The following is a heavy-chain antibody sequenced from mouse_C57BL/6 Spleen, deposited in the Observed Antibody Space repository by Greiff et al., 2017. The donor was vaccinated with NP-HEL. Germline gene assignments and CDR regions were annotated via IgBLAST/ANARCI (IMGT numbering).Heavy chain of an antibody. J-gene: IGHJ2*01. CDR3: ATPTIIGGSSLDY. D-gene: IGHD1-1*01. CDR1: GYTFTSYW. Sequence: VQLQQPGAELVKPGASVKMSCKASGYTFTSYWITWVKQRPGQGLEWIGDIYPGSGSTNYNEKFKSKATLTVDTSSSTAYMQLSSLTSEDSAVYYCATPTIIGGSSLDYWGQGTTLTVSS. V-gene: IGHV1-55*01. CDR2: IYPGSGST.